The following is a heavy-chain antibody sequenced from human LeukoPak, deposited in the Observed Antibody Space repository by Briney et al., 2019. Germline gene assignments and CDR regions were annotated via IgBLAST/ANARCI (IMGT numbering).Heavy chain of an antibody. V-gene: IGHV3-23*01. CDR1: GFIFSNYA. CDR2: IGGVSESF. D-gene: IGHD3-10*01. J-gene: IGHJ6*02. Sequence: PGGSLRLSCAASGFIFSNYAMTWVRQAPGKGLEWVSIIGGVSESFYYADSVKGRFTVSRDNSKDTLYLQISSLRDEDTAVYYCARRWLGDPYGMDVWGQGTTVSVSS. CDR3: ARRWLGDPYGMDV.